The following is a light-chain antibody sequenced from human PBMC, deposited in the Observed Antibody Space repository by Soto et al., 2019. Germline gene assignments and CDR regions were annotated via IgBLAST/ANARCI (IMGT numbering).Light chain of an antibody. J-gene: IGKJ4*01. V-gene: IGKV3-20*01. CDR1: QSISGRY. CDR3: QQYGSSPLT. Sequence: PGERASLSCRASQSISGRYLAWYQQKPGQAPRLLIYDASSRGTGIPDRFSGSGSGTDFILTISRLEPEDFAVYYCQQYGSSPLTFGGGTKVEIK. CDR2: DAS.